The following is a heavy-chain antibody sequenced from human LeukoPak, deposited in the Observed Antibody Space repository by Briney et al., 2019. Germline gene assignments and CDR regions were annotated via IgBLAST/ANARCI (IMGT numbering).Heavy chain of an antibody. Sequence: PSETLSLTCTVSGGSISSGDYYWSWIRQPPGEGLEWIGYIYYSGSTYYNPSLKSRVTISVDTSKNQFSLKLSSVTAADTAVYYCARALRGYSGGYFDYWGQGTLVTVSS. CDR1: GGSISSGDYY. CDR3: ARALRGYSGGYFDY. V-gene: IGHV4-30-4*08. D-gene: IGHD5-12*01. J-gene: IGHJ4*02. CDR2: IYYSGST.